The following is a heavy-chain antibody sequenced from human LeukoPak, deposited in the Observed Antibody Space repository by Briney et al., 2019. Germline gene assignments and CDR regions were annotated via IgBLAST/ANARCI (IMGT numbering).Heavy chain of an antibody. CDR2: IYYSGST. CDR1: GGSISSSSYY. J-gene: IGHJ5*02. CDR3: ARAKAEYYYDRSFDP. Sequence: SETLSLTCTVSGGSISSSSYYWGWIRQPPGKGLEWIGSIYYSGSTYYNPSLKSRVTISVDTSKNQFSLKLSSVTAADTAVYYCARAKAEYYYDRSFDPWGQGTLVTVSS. V-gene: IGHV4-39*07. D-gene: IGHD3-22*01.